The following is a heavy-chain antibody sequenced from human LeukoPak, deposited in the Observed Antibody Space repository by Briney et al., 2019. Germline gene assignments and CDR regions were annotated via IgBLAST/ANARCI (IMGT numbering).Heavy chain of an antibody. CDR2: ISYDGSNK. D-gene: IGHD1-26*01. CDR3: ATDNSGSDD. CDR1: GFTFSSYA. J-gene: IGHJ4*02. V-gene: IGHV3-30-3*01. Sequence: PGGSLRLSCAASGFTFSSYAMHWVRQAPGKGLEWVAVISYDGSNKYYADSVKGRFTISRDDSKNTLYLQMNSLRDADTAVYYCATDNSGSDDWGQGTLVTVSS.